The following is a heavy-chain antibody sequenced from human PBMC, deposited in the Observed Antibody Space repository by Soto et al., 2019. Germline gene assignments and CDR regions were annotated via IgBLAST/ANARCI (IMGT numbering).Heavy chain of an antibody. D-gene: IGHD6-13*01. Sequence: ASVKVSCKASGGTFSSYTISWVRQAPGQGLEWMGRIIPILGIANYAQKFQGRVTITADKSTSTAYMELSSLRSEDTAVYYCASLVRYSSSWYMGFDYWGQGTLVTVSS. J-gene: IGHJ4*02. CDR1: GGTFSSYT. V-gene: IGHV1-69*02. CDR2: IIPILGIA. CDR3: ASLVRYSSSWYMGFDY.